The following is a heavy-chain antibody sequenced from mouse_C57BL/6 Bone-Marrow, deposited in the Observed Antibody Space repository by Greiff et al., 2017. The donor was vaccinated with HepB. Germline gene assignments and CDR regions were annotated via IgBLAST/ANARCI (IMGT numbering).Heavy chain of an antibody. CDR1: GFNIKDDY. CDR2: IDPENGDT. Sequence: EVQLQQSGAELVRPGASVKLSCTASGFNIKDDYMHWVKQRPEQGLEWIGWIDPENGDTESASKFQGKATITADRSSNTAYLQRSSLTSEDPDVYYCTTGGFFDYWGRGTTLTVTS. J-gene: IGHJ2*01. CDR3: TTGGFFDY. V-gene: IGHV14-4*01.